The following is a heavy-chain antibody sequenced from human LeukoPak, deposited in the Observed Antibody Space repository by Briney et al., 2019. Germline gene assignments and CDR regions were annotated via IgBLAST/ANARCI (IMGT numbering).Heavy chain of an antibody. CDR2: IYYTGST. Sequence: SETLSLTCTVSGGSVSDYYWSWIRQSPGKGLEWIGYIYYTGSTSYNPSLRSRVTMSADTSKNQFSLKLSSVTAADTAVYYCARGRGYTVGDAFDIWGQGTMVTVSS. CDR3: ARGRGYTVGDAFDI. J-gene: IGHJ3*02. CDR1: GGSVSDYY. V-gene: IGHV4-59*02. D-gene: IGHD5-24*01.